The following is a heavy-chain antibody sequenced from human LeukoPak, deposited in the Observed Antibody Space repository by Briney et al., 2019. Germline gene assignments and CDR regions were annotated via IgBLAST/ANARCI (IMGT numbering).Heavy chain of an antibody. D-gene: IGHD3-10*01. J-gene: IGHJ6*02. CDR1: GYTFTSYG. Sequence: ASVKVSCKASGYTFTSYGISWVRQAPGQGLEWMGWISAYNGNANYAQKLQGRVTMTTDTSTSTAYMELRSLRSDDTAVYYCARDVLLWFGGVYYYYGMDVWGQGTTVTVSS. CDR3: ARDVLLWFGGVYYYYGMDV. V-gene: IGHV1-18*01. CDR2: ISAYNGNA.